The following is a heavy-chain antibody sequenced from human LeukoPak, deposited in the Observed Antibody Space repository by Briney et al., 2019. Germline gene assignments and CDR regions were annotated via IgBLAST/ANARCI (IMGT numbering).Heavy chain of an antibody. CDR1: GGSISSYY. J-gene: IGHJ3*02. CDR2: IYYSGST. CDR3: ARGLKAFDI. V-gene: IGHV4-59*12. Sequence: SETLSLACTGSGGSISSYYWSWIRQPPGKGLEWMGYIYYSGSTYYNPSLTSRVTISVDTYKNKFSLKLSSVTAADTAVYYCARGLKAFDIWGQGTMVTVSS.